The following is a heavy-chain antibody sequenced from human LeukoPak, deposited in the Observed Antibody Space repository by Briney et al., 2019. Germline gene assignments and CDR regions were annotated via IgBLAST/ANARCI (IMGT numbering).Heavy chain of an antibody. Sequence: GGSLRLSCAASGFTFNSYWIHWVRQAPGKGLVWVSRINTDGSRTNYADSVKGRFAISRDDAKNTVHLQMNSLRAEDTAVYYCARLGSRVEFDYWGQGTLVTVSS. CDR3: ARLGSRVEFDY. J-gene: IGHJ4*02. CDR2: INTDGSRT. V-gene: IGHV3-74*01. D-gene: IGHD2-15*01. CDR1: GFTFNSYW.